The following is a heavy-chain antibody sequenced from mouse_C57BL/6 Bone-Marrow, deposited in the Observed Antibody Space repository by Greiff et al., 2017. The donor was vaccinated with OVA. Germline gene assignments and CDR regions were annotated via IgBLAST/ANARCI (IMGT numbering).Heavy chain of an antibody. D-gene: IGHD1-1*01. V-gene: IGHV1-81*01. CDR2: IYPRSGNT. CDR3: ANYYGSSSLDWYFDV. J-gene: IGHJ1*03. Sequence: QVQLQQSGAELARPGASVKLSCKASGYTFTSYGISWVKQSTGQGLEWIGEIYPRSGNTYYNEKFKGKATLTADKSSSTAYMELRSLTSEDSAVYFCANYYGSSSLDWYFDVWGTGTTVTVSS. CDR1: GYTFTSYG.